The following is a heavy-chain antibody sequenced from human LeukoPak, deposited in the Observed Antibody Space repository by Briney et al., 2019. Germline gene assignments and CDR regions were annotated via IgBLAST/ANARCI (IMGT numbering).Heavy chain of an antibody. Sequence: GASVKVSCKASGYTFTSYYMHWVRQAPGQGLEWMGIINPSGGSTSYAQKFQGRVTMTRDTSTSTVYMELSSLRSEDTAVYYSARDRDGYNINDAFDIWGQGTMVTVSS. D-gene: IGHD5-24*01. CDR3: ARDRDGYNINDAFDI. CDR1: GYTFTSYY. V-gene: IGHV1-46*01. J-gene: IGHJ3*02. CDR2: INPSGGST.